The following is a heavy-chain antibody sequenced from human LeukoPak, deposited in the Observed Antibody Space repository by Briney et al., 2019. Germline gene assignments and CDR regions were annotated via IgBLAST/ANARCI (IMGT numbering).Heavy chain of an antibody. D-gene: IGHD3-10*01. CDR3: ALWFGEFYYFDY. J-gene: IGHJ4*02. CDR1: GGTFSSYA. V-gene: IGHV1-69*13. CDR2: IIPIFGTA. Sequence: SVKASCKASGGTFSSYAISWVRQAPGQGLEWMGGIIPIFGTANYAQMFQGRVTITADESTSTAYMELSSLRSEDTAVYYCALWFGEFYYFDYWGQGTLVTVSS.